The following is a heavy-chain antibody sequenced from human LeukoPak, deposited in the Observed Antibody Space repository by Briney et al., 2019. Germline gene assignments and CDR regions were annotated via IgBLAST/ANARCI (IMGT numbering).Heavy chain of an antibody. CDR1: GGSFSGYY. D-gene: IGHD3-22*01. V-gene: IGHV4-34*01. CDR2: MNPSGST. CDR3: ARGRQDVTMIVVVMTAVSYYLDV. Sequence: MASETLSLTSAVYGGSFSGYYWTWIRQTPEKGLEWIGEMNPSGSTNYNPSLKSRVTISVDTSKNQFSLELSSVTAADTAVYYCARGRQDVTMIVVVMTAVSYYLDVWGKGTTVTVS. J-gene: IGHJ6*03.